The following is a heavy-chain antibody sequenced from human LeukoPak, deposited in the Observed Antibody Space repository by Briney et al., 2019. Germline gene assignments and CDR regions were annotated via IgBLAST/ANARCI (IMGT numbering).Heavy chain of an antibody. CDR3: ARHRIGYCSSTSCYGENWFDP. J-gene: IGHJ5*02. Sequence: SETLSLTCAVYGGSFSGYYWSWIRQPPGKGLEWIGEINHSGSTNYNPSLKSRVTISVDTSKNQFSLKLSSVTAADTAVYYCARHRIGYCSSTSCYGENWFDPWGQGTLVTVSS. CDR1: GGSFSGYY. D-gene: IGHD2-2*01. CDR2: INHSGST. V-gene: IGHV4-34*01.